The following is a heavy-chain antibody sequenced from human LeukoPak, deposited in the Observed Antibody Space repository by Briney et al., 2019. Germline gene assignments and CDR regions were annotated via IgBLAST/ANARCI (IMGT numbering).Heavy chain of an antibody. CDR1: GGSISSGGYS. J-gene: IGHJ4*02. CDR2: IYHSGST. V-gene: IGHV4-30-2*01. Sequence: SETLSLTCAVSGGSISSGGYSWSWIRQPPGKGLEWIGYIYHSGSTYYNPSLKSRVTISVDRSKNQFSLKLSSVTAADTAVYYCASRIAAAGKALNDYWGQGTLVTVSS. D-gene: IGHD6-13*01. CDR3: ASRIAAAGKALNDY.